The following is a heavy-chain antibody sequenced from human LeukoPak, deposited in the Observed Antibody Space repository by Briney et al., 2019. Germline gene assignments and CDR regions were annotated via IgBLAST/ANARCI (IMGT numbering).Heavy chain of an antibody. Sequence: ASVKVSCKASGYTFTSYDINWVRQASGQGLEWMGWMNPNSGNTGYAQKFQGRVTMTRNTSISTAYMELIKLRSDDSAKYYCARGRSAMLPYFDYWGQGTLVTVSS. J-gene: IGHJ4*02. CDR3: ARGRSAMLPYFDY. CDR2: MNPNSGNT. D-gene: IGHD2-2*01. V-gene: IGHV1-8*01. CDR1: GYTFTSYD.